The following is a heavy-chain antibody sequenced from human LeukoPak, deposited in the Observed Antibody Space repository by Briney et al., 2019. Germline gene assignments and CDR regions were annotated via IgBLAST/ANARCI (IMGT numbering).Heavy chain of an antibody. CDR3: ARDSRIGRIDY. CDR2: TYYRSKWYI. J-gene: IGHJ4*02. Sequence: SQTLSLTCAISGDSVSSNSAAWSWIRQSPSRGLKWLGRTYYRSKWYIVYAESVKRRIIINPDTSKNQFSLQLNSVTPEDTAVYYCARDSRIGRIDYWGQGTLVTVSS. D-gene: IGHD2-15*01. CDR1: GDSVSSNSAA. V-gene: IGHV6-1*01.